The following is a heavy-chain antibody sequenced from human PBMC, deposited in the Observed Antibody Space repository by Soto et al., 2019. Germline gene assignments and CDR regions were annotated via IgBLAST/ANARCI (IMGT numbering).Heavy chain of an antibody. D-gene: IGHD2-15*01. CDR3: ASPIVVVVAATAIEAFDI. Sequence: QVQLVESGGGLVKPGGSLRLSCAASGFTFSDYYMSWIRQAPGKGLEWVSYISSSGSTIYYADSVKGRFTISRDNAKNSLYLQMNSLRAEDTAVYYCASPIVVVVAATAIEAFDIWGQGTTVTVSS. CDR2: ISSSGSTI. V-gene: IGHV3-11*01. J-gene: IGHJ3*02. CDR1: GFTFSDYY.